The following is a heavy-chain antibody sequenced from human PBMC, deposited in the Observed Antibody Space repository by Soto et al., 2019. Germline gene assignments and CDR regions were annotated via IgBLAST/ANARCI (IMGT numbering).Heavy chain of an antibody. CDR1: GFTFSSYA. CDR3: ASDPSTAMVPYYFDY. V-gene: IGHV3-30-3*01. J-gene: IGHJ4*02. Sequence: QVQLVESGGGVVQPGRSLRLSCAASGFTFSSYAMHWVRQARGKGLEWVAVISYDGSNKYYADSVKGRFTISRDNSNNTLYLQMNSLRAEDTAVYYCASDPSTAMVPYYFDYWGQGTLVTVSS. CDR2: ISYDGSNK. D-gene: IGHD5-18*01.